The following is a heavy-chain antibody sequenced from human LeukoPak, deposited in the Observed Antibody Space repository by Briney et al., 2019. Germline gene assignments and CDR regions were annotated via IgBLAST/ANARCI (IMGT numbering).Heavy chain of an antibody. D-gene: IGHD2-15*01. Sequence: SVKVSCKASGGTFSSYAISWVRQAPGQGLEWMGGIIPIFGTANYAQNFQGRVTITADESTSTAYMELSSLRSEDTAVYYCAVLRDIVVVVAATRDDAFDIWGQGTMVTVSS. J-gene: IGHJ3*02. CDR1: GGTFSSYA. CDR2: IIPIFGTA. V-gene: IGHV1-69*01. CDR3: AVLRDIVVVVAATRDDAFDI.